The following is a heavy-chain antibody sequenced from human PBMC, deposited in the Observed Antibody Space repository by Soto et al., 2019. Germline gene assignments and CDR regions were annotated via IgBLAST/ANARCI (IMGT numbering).Heavy chain of an antibody. V-gene: IGHV3-48*02. CDR3: VRDADATLDFDY. J-gene: IGHJ4*02. CDR2: IGSGAGTFV. CDR1: GFTFTNFG. Sequence: PGGSLRLSCAVSGFTFTNFGMIWVRQAPGKGLEWVSFIGSGAGTFVSYADSVKGRFTISRDNAKNSLYLQMNSLRDDDTAVYYCVRDADATLDFDYWGQGTLVPVS.